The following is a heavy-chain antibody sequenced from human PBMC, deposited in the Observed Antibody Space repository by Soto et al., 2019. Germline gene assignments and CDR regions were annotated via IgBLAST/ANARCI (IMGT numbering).Heavy chain of an antibody. D-gene: IGHD6-19*01. CDR3: ARELRIAVARPDY. Sequence: SQTLSLTCAISGDSVSSDSASWNWIRQSPSRGLEWLGRTYYRSKWYDDYASSLRGRITINPDTSKNQFSLLLNSVTPEDTAVYYCARELRIAVARPDYWGQGALVTVSS. V-gene: IGHV6-1*01. CDR2: TYYRSKWYD. CDR1: GDSVSSDSAS. J-gene: IGHJ4*02.